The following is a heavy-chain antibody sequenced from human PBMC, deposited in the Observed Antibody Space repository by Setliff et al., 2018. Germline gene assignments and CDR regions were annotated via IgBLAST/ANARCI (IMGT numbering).Heavy chain of an antibody. CDR3: ARASRFGTAIYKGDYYMDV. D-gene: IGHD2-21*02. CDR2: INTNTGNP. Sequence: ASVKVSCRGSGYTFSTYAIIWMRQAPGQGLEWMGWINTNTGNPSYAQGFTGRFVSSLDTSVSTAYLQIYSLKAEDTAVYYCARASRFGTAIYKGDYYMDVWGNGTTVTVSS. CDR1: GYTFSTYA. J-gene: IGHJ6*03. V-gene: IGHV7-4-1*01.